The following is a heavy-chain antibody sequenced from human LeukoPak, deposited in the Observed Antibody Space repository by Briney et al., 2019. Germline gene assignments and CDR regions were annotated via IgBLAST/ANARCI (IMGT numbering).Heavy chain of an antibody. CDR2: INPNSGGT. D-gene: IGHD3-3*01. J-gene: IGHJ4*02. CDR3: ARDSEIFGVVMRGSFDDY. Sequence: ASVKVSCKASGYTFTGYYMHWVRQAPGQGLEWMGWINPNSGGTNYAQKFQGRVTMTRDTSISTAYMELSRLRSDDTAVYYCARDSEIFGVVMRGSFDDYWGQGTLVTVSS. CDR1: GYTFTGYY. V-gene: IGHV1-2*02.